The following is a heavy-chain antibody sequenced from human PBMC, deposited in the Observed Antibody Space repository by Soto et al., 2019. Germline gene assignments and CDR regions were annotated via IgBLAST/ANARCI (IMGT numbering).Heavy chain of an antibody. CDR3: ARRDDSETFDI. J-gene: IGHJ3*02. CDR1: GLSVTANY. CDR2: IYRGGGT. Sequence: EVQLVESGGGLIQPGGSLRLICAASGLSVTANYMTWVRQAPGKGLEWLSIIYRGGGTYYADSLKGRAIISRDGSRNMVFIQVNSLTAEDAGVYYCARRDDSETFDIWGRGTAVNVSS. D-gene: IGHD5-18*01. V-gene: IGHV3-53*01.